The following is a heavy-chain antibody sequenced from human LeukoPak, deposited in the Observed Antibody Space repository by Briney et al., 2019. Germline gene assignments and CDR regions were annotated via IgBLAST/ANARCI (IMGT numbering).Heavy chain of an antibody. CDR2: INSIGTTT. CDR1: GFTFSSYE. CDR3: ARDGGTDYSFDY. V-gene: IGHV3-48*03. J-gene: IGHJ4*02. D-gene: IGHD3-10*01. Sequence: GGSLRHSCSASGFTFSSYEMNWVRQAPGKGLEWLSYINSIGTTTHYADSVKGRFTISRDNAKNSLYLQVNSLRAEDTAVYYCARDGGTDYSFDYWGLGTLVTVSS.